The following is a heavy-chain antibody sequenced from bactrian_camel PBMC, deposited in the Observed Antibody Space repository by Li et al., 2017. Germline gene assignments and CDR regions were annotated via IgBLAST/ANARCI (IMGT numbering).Heavy chain of an antibody. CDR2: IDRSDSQ. CDR3: ADDPWLPATSDCARNFAL. D-gene: IGHD4*01. CDR1: GYTYSGNR. Sequence: HVQLVESGGGLVQPGGSLRLSCAASGYTYSGNRMAWFRQAPGKEREGVATIDRSDSQSYADSVKGRFTISQDKSENMMELEMNNLKPEDTAVYYCADDPWLPATSDCARNFALRGQGTQVTVS. V-gene: IGHV3S53*01. J-gene: IGHJ4*01.